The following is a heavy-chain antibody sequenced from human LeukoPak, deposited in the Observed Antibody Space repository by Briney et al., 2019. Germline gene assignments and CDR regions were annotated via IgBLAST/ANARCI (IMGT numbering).Heavy chain of an antibody. CDR1: GYTFTSYG. V-gene: IGHV1-18*04. CDR2: ISAYNGNT. CDR3: AVGPGYGSGSCSFDY. Sequence: ASVKVSCKASGYTFTSYGISWVRQAPGQGLEWMGWISAYNGNTNYAQKLQGRVTMTTDTSTSTAYMELRSLRSDDTAVYYCAVGPGYGSGSCSFDYWGQGTLVTVSS. J-gene: IGHJ4*02. D-gene: IGHD3-10*01.